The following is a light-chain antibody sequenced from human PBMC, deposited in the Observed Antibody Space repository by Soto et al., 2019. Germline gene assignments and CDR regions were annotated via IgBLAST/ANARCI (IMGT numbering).Light chain of an antibody. CDR3: QHYGASPIT. CDR1: QSVSNN. CDR2: GAS. V-gene: IGKV3-20*01. Sequence: EIVWTQAPGTLSWSPGERATLSCRASQSVSNNLAWYQQKPGQAPRLLISGASSRATGIPDRFSGSGSGTDFTLTISRLEPEDFALYYCQHYGASPITFGQGTRMEIK. J-gene: IGKJ5*01.